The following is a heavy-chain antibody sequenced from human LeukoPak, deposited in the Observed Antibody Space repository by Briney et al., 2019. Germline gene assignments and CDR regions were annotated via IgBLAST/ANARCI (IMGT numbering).Heavy chain of an antibody. CDR1: GGTFSSYA. CDR3: ASPYNWNDGGAFDI. CDR2: IIPIFGTA. Sequence: SVKVSCKASGGTFSSYAISWVRQAPGQGLEWMGGIIPIFGTANYAQKFQGRVTITADESTSTAYMELSSLRSEDTAVYCCASPYNWNDGGAFDIWGQGTMVTVSS. D-gene: IGHD1-20*01. V-gene: IGHV1-69*13. J-gene: IGHJ3*02.